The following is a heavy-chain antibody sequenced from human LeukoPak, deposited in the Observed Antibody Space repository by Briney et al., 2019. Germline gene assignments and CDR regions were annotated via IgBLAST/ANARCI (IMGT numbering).Heavy chain of an antibody. J-gene: IGHJ3*02. Sequence: SETLSLTCAVYGGSFSGYYWSWIRQPPGKGLEWIGEINHSGSTNYNPSLKSRVTISVDTSKNQFSLKLSSVTAADTAAYYCARVPTLGGTYDAFDIWGQGTMVTVSS. D-gene: IGHD6-19*01. V-gene: IGHV4-34*01. CDR1: GGSFSGYY. CDR2: INHSGST. CDR3: ARVPTLGGTYDAFDI.